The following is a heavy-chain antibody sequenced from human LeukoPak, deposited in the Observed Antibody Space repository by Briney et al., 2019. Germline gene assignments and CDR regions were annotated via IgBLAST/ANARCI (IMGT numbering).Heavy chain of an antibody. D-gene: IGHD3-10*01. V-gene: IGHV4-59*01. CDR1: GGSINSYY. CDR2: IYYSGST. Sequence: SETLSLTCTVSGGSINSYYWTWIRQPPGKGLECIGYIYYSGSTHYNPSLNSRVTISMDTSKNLFSLKLSSVTAADTAIYYCARTSRHFYGSGSNLTPWPADMDVWGQGTKVTVSS. CDR3: ARTSRHFYGSGSNLTPWPADMDV. J-gene: IGHJ6*02.